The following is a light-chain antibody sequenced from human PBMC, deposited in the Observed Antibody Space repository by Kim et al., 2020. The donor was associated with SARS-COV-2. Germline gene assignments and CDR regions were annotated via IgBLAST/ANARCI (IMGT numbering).Light chain of an antibody. CDR2: GNS. V-gene: IGLV1-40*01. J-gene: IGLJ3*02. Sequence: VTISCTGSSSNIGAGYYVHWYQQLPGTAPKLLIYGNSNRPSGVPDRFSGSKSGTSASLAITGLQAEDEADYYCQSYDSSLSGQRVFGGGTQLTVL. CDR3: QSYDSSLSGQRV. CDR1: SSNIGAGYY.